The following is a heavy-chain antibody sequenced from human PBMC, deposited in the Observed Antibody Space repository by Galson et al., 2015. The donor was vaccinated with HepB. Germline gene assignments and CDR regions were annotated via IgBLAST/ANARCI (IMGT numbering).Heavy chain of an antibody. CDR3: ARGYGDFTPLDY. CDR2: ISSSSSYT. J-gene: IGHJ4*02. CDR1: GFTFSDYY. D-gene: IGHD4-17*01. V-gene: IGHV3-11*06. Sequence: SLRLSCAASGFTFSDYYMSWIRQAPGKGLEWVSYISSSSSYTNYADSVKGRFTISRDNAKNSLYLQMNSLRAEDTAVYCCARGYGDFTPLDYWGQGTLVTVSS.